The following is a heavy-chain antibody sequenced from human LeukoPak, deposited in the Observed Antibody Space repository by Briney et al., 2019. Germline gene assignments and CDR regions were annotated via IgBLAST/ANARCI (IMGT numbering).Heavy chain of an antibody. CDR2: IYSGGST. D-gene: IGHD3-10*01. J-gene: IGHJ3*02. Sequence: QPGGSLRLSCAASGFTVSSNYMSWVRQAPGKGLEWVSVIYSGGSTYYADSVKGRFTISRDNSKNTLYLQMNSLRAEDTAVYYCARGLKDRYGSGHFDIWGQGTMVTVSS. CDR3: ARGLKDRYGSGHFDI. V-gene: IGHV3-53*01. CDR1: GFTVSSNY.